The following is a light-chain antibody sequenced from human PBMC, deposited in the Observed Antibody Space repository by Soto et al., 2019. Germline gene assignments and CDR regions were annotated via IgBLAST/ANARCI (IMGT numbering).Light chain of an antibody. V-gene: IGKV1-9*01. J-gene: IGKJ4*01. CDR1: QDIAIY. CDR2: AAS. Sequence: IQLTQSPSSLSASVGGRVTITCRASQDIAIYLAWYQQKPGEAPKLLIYAASTLYGGVPSRFSGSGSGTDFALTITSLQAEDFATYSCQQLRMYPSTFGGGTKGDNK. CDR3: QQLRMYPST.